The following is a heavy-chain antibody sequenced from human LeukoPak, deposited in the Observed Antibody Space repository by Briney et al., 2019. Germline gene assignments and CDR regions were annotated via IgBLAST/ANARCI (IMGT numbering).Heavy chain of an antibody. Sequence: ETLSLTCTVSGGSISSGGYYWSGIRQHPGKGLEWVSSISSSSSYIYYADSVMGRFTISRDNAKNSLYLQMNSLRAEDTAVYYCARDPHCSSTSCYNNGMDVWGQGTTVTVSS. CDR2: ISSSSSYI. J-gene: IGHJ6*02. CDR1: GGSISSGGYY. D-gene: IGHD2-2*02. V-gene: IGHV3-21*01. CDR3: ARDPHCSSTSCYNNGMDV.